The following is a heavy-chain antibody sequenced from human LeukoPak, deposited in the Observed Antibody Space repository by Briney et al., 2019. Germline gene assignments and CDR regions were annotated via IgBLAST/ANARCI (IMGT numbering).Heavy chain of an antibody. J-gene: IGHJ4*02. CDR1: GFTFSSYS. V-gene: IGHV3-21*01. CDR2: ISSSSSYI. Sequence: GGSLRLSCAASGFTFSSYSMNWVRQAPGKGLEWVSSISSSSSYIYYADSVKGRFTISRDNAKNSLYLQMNSLRAEDTAVYYCARDSGVATIPFDYWGQGTLVTVSS. CDR3: ARDSGVATIPFDY. D-gene: IGHD5-12*01.